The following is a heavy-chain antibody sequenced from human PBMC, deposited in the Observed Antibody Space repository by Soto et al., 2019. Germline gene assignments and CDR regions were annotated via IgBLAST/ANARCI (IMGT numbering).Heavy chain of an antibody. CDR2: ISGSGGST. J-gene: IGHJ4*02. CDR1: GFTFSSYA. Sequence: PGGSLRLSCAASGFTFSSYAMSWVRQAPGKGLEWVSAISGSGGSTYYADSVKGRFTISRDNSKNTLYLQMNSLRAEDTAVYYCAKCPLYESRGYYFDYWGQGTLVTVST. D-gene: IGHD3-22*01. V-gene: IGHV3-23*01. CDR3: AKCPLYESRGYYFDY.